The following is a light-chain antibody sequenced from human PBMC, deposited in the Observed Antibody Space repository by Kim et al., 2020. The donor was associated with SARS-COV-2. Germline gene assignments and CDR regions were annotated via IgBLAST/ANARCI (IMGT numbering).Light chain of an antibody. CDR1: SGSIATNY. CDR2: EDN. V-gene: IGLV6-57*04. CDR3: QSYDSGYFNWV. Sequence: NFMLTQPHSVSESPGKTITISCTRSSGSIATNYVQWYQQRPGSAPTTVIYEDNQRPSGVPDRFSGSIDSSSNSASLTISGLKTEDEADYYCQSYDSGYFNWVFGGGTQLTVL. J-gene: IGLJ3*02.